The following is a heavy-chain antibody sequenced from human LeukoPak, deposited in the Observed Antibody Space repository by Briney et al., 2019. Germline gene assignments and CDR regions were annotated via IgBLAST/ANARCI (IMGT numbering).Heavy chain of an antibody. D-gene: IGHD4-23*01. CDR2: VSASGGSA. Sequence: GGSLRLSCAASGFTISDYAMSWVRQAPGKGLEWVSSVSASGGSAYYADSMRDRFIVSRDNSNNTVSLQMNSLRAEDTAIYYCVKDKGDYGGDAFHIWSQGTMVTVSS. CDR1: GFTISDYA. CDR3: VKDKGDYGGDAFHI. V-gene: IGHV3-23*01. J-gene: IGHJ3*02.